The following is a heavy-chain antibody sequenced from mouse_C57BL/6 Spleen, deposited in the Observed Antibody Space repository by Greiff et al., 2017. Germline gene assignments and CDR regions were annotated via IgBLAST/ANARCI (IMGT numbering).Heavy chain of an antibody. CDR3: TRSLYGIYYAMDY. J-gene: IGHJ4*01. Sequence: VQLQQSGAELVRPGASVTLSCKASGYTFTDYEMHWVKQTPVHGLEWIGAIDPETGGTAYNQKFKGKAILTADKSSSTAYMALRSLTSEDSAVYYCTRSLYGIYYAMDYWGQGTSVTVSS. CDR1: GYTFTDYE. D-gene: IGHD2-1*01. CDR2: IDPETGGT. V-gene: IGHV1-15*01.